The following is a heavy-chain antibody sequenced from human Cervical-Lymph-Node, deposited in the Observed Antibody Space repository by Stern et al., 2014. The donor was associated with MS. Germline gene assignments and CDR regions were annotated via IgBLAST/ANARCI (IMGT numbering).Heavy chain of an antibody. CDR1: GYTFTSYG. V-gene: IGHV1-18*04. CDR3: ASSGYSNYDYYYGMDV. J-gene: IGHJ6*02. CDR2: NSAYNGTT. Sequence: VQLVESGSEVKKPGASVKVSCKASGYTFTSYGISWVRQAPGQGLEWMGWNSAYNGTTNDAQKLQGRVTMTTDPSTSTAYMELRSLRSDDTAVYYCASSGYSNYDYYYGMDVWGQGTTVTVSS. D-gene: IGHD4-11*01.